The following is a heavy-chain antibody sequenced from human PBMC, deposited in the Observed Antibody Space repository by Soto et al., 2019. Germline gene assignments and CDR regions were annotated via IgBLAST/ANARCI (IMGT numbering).Heavy chain of an antibody. D-gene: IGHD5-18*01. CDR2: INPSGGST. CDR1: GYTFTSYY. Sequence: GASVKVSCKASGYTFTSYYMHWVRQAPGQGLEWMGIINPSGGSTSYAQKFQGRVTMTRDTSTSTAYMELRSLRSDDTAVYYCARDAPNSYGNNYFDYWGQGTLVTVSS. V-gene: IGHV1-46*01. CDR3: ARDAPNSYGNNYFDY. J-gene: IGHJ4*02.